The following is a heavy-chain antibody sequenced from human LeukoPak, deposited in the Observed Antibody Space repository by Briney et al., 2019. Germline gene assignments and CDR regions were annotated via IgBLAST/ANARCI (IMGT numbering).Heavy chain of an antibody. V-gene: IGHV3-33*01. D-gene: IGHD3-9*01. CDR3: ARDITYYDILTGYNYYYGMDA. Sequence: GGSLRLSCAASGFTFSSYGMHCVRQAPGKGLEWVAVIWYDGSNKYYADSVKGRFTISRDNSKNTLYLQMNSLRAEDTAVYYCARDITYYDILTGYNYYYGMDAWGQGTTVTVSS. J-gene: IGHJ6*02. CDR1: GFTFSSYG. CDR2: IWYDGSNK.